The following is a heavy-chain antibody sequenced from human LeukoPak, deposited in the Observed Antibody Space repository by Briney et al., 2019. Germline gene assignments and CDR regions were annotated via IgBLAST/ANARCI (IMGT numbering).Heavy chain of an antibody. CDR1: GYTFSDHY. CDR3: AKDQLDIFDY. Sequence: GGSLRLSCAASGYTFSDHYIDWVRQAPGKGLEWVSAISGSGGSTYYADSVKGRFTISRDNSKNTLYLQMNSLRAEDTAVYYCAKDQLDIFDYWGQGTLATVSS. J-gene: IGHJ4*02. D-gene: IGHD6-13*01. V-gene: IGHV3-23*01. CDR2: ISGSGGST.